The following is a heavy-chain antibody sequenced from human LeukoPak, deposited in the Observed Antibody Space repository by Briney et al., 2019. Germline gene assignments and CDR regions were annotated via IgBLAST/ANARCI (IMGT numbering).Heavy chain of an antibody. CDR1: GFTLSSYA. V-gene: IGHV3-64D*09. D-gene: IGHD3/OR15-3a*01. Sequence: PGGSLRLSCSASGFTLSSYAMHWVRQAPGEGLEYVSAISYNGGSTYYADSVKGRFTISRDNSKNTLYLQMSSLRAEDSAVFYCVRRTGNYFDYWGQGTLVTVSS. CDR3: VRRTGNYFDY. J-gene: IGHJ4*02. CDR2: ISYNGGST.